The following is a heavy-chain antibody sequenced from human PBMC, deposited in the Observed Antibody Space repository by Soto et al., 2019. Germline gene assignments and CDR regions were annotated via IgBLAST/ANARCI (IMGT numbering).Heavy chain of an antibody. CDR1: GFSLTTSGVG. D-gene: IGHD3-3*01. CDR2: IYWDDDK. J-gene: IGHJ4*02. Sequence: QITLNESGPTVVRPTETLTLTCRFSGFSLTTSGVGVGWIRQSPGKAPEWLALIYWDDDKRYSASLKSRLNITKDTSKNQVVLTLSDLDTTDTATYYCAHRVLRTVFGLVTTTAIYFDFWGQGTPVAVSS. CDR3: AHRVLRTVFGLVTTTAIYFDF. V-gene: IGHV2-5*02.